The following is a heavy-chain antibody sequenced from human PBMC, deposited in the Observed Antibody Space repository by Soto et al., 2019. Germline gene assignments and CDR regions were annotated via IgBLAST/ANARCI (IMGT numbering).Heavy chain of an antibody. CDR2: IYYSGST. V-gene: IGHV4-30-4*01. Sequence: SETLSLTCTVSGGSISSGDYYWSWIRQPPGKGLEWIGYIYYSGSTYYNPSLKSRVTISVDTSKNQFSLKLSSVTAADTAVYYCARENSAMVNNWFDPWGQGTLVTVS. CDR1: GGSISSGDYY. CDR3: ARENSAMVNNWFDP. D-gene: IGHD5-18*01. J-gene: IGHJ5*02.